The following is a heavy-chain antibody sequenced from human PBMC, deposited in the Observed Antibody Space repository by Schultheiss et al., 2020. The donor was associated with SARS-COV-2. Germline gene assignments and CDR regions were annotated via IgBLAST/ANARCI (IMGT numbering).Heavy chain of an antibody. D-gene: IGHD3-3*01. CDR3: ARTTFVLRFLEWSPWAFDI. J-gene: IGHJ3*02. CDR2: INHSGST. Sequence: SETLSLTCAVYGGSFSGYYWSWIRQPPGKGLEWIGEINHSGSTNYNPSLKSRVTISVDTSKNQFSLKLSSVTAADTAVYYCARTTFVLRFLEWSPWAFDIWGQGTMVTVSS. CDR1: GGSFSGYY. V-gene: IGHV4-34*01.